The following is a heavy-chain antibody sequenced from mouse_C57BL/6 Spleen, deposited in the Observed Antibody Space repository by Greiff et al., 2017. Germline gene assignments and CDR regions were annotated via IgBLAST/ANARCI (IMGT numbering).Heavy chain of an antibody. V-gene: IGHV1-12*01. CDR1: GYTFTSYY. D-gene: IGHD2-3*01. CDR3: ARDGLYYAMDY. J-gene: IGHJ4*01. Sequence: SGAELVRPGASVKMSCKASGYTFTSYYMHWVKQTPRQGLEWIGAIYPGNGDTSYNQKFKGKATLTVDKSSSTGYMQLSGLTAEDSAVYVCARDGLYYAMDYWGQGTSVTVSS. CDR2: IYPGNGDT.